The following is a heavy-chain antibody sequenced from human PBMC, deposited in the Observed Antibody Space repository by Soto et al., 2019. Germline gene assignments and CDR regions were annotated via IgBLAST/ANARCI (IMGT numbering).Heavy chain of an antibody. V-gene: IGHV4-30-4*01. CDR1: GGSISSGDYC. CDR3: ARVQWSGWFDP. D-gene: IGHD2-15*01. Sequence: SETLSLTCTVSGGSISSGDYCWSWIRQPPGKGLEWIGYIYYSGSTYYNPSLKSRVTISVDTSKNQFSLKLSSVTAADTAVYYCARVQWSGWFDPWGQGTLVTVSS. CDR2: IYYSGST. J-gene: IGHJ5*02.